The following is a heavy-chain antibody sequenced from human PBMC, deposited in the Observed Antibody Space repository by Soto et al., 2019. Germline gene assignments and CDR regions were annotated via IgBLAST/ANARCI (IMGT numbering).Heavy chain of an antibody. J-gene: IGHJ3*02. D-gene: IGHD1-26*01. CDR1: GFTFSDHY. CDR3: ARPLVGCVGRGFEI. CDR2: IRNKANSYST. Sequence: GGPLRISGSVSGFTFSDHYMDWVRQAPGKGLEWVGRIRNKANSYSTEYAASVKGRFTVSRDDAMNALYLQMNSLKTEDTAVYYCARPLVGCVGRGFEIWGQGTMVTVSS. V-gene: IGHV3-72*01.